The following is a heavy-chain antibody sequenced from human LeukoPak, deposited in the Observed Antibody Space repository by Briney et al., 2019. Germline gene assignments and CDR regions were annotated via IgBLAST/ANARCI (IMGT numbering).Heavy chain of an antibody. CDR3: ARVVVPAAIWDY. CDR1: GFTFSSYG. Sequence: PGGSLRLSCAASGFTFSSYGMHWVRQAPGKGLEWVAVIWYDGSNKYYADSVKGRFTISRDNSKNTLYLQMNSLRAEDTAVYYCARVVVPAAIWDYWGQGTLVTVSS. CDR2: IWYDGSNK. J-gene: IGHJ4*02. V-gene: IGHV3-33*01. D-gene: IGHD2-2*01.